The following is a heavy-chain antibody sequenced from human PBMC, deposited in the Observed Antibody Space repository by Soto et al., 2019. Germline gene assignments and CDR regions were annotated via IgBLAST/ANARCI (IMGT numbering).Heavy chain of an antibody. D-gene: IGHD3-10*01. CDR3: AREGSVRGVRGAFDI. CDR2: IWYDGSNK. CDR1: GFTFSSYG. J-gene: IGHJ3*02. V-gene: IGHV3-33*01. Sequence: QVQLVESGGGVVQPGRSLRLSCAASGFTFSSYGMHWVRQAPGKGLEWVAVIWYDGSNKYYADSVKGRFTISRDNSKNTLYLQINSLRAEDTAVYYCAREGSVRGVRGAFDIWGQGTMVTVSS.